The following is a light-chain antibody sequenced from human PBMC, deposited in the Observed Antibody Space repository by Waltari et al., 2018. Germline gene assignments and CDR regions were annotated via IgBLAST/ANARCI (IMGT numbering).Light chain of an antibody. Sequence: EIVMTQSPANLSVSPGESATLSCRASQSVSIKLAWYQQKPGQAPRLLISDASTRATVIPPRFSGSGSGTDFTLTISSLQPDDFATYYCQQYNSYSMYTFGQGTKLEIK. CDR3: QQYNSYSMYT. V-gene: IGKV3-15*01. J-gene: IGKJ2*01. CDR2: DAS. CDR1: QSVSIK.